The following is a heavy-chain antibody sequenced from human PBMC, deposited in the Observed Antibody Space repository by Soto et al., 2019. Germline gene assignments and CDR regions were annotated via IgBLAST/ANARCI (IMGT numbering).Heavy chain of an antibody. J-gene: IGHJ6*02. Sequence: QVQLVESGGGVVQPGRSLRLSCAASGFTFSSYGMHWVRQAPGKGLEWVAVISYDGSNKYYADSVKGRFTISRDNSKNTLYLQMSSLRAEDTAVYYCAKDSWLSRGDYGMDVWGQGTTVTVSS. CDR1: GFTFSSYG. CDR3: AKDSWLSRGDYGMDV. V-gene: IGHV3-30*18. CDR2: ISYDGSNK. D-gene: IGHD3-22*01.